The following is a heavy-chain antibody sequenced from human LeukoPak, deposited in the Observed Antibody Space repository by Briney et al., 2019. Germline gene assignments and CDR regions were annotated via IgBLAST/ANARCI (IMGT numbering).Heavy chain of an antibody. CDR1: GGSISSGGYY. D-gene: IGHD6-6*01. CDR3: ARASHGYSSSSHLGY. CDR2: IYYSGST. V-gene: IGHV4-31*03. Sequence: SETLSLTCTVSGGSISSGGYYWSWIRQHPGTGLEWIGYIYYSGSTYYNLSLKSRVTISVDTSKNQFSLKLSSVTAADTAVYYCARASHGYSSSSHLGYWGKGTLVTVSS. J-gene: IGHJ4*02.